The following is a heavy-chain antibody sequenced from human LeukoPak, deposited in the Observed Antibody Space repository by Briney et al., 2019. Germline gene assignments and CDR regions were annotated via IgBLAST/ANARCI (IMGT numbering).Heavy chain of an antibody. CDR2: INSSSSTI. Sequence: GGSLRLSCAASGFTFSTYSMDWVRQAPGKGLEWVSYINSSSSTIFYADSVKGRFTISRDDAKNSLYLQMNSLRAEDTAVYYCARGVKVRGVNYYGMDVWGQGTTVTVSS. J-gene: IGHJ6*02. CDR3: ARGVKVRGVNYYGMDV. D-gene: IGHD3-10*01. CDR1: GFTFSTYS. V-gene: IGHV3-48*04.